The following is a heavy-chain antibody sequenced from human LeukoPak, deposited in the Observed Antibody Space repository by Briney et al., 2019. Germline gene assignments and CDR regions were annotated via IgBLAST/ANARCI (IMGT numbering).Heavy chain of an antibody. CDR1: GHTFTNYA. CDR3: ARDRWELLNANHPGADAFDI. V-gene: IGHV1-3*04. J-gene: IGHJ3*02. D-gene: IGHD1-26*01. Sequence: ASVKVSCKPSGHTFTNYAIHWVRQAPGQRLEWMGWINTGNGNTKYSQKFQGRVTVTRDTSASTAYMELSSLRSEDTAVYYCARDRWELLNANHPGADAFDIWGQGTMVTVSS. CDR2: INTGNGNT.